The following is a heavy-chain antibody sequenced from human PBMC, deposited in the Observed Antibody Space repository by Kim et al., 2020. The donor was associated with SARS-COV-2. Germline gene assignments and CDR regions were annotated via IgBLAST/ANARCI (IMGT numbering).Heavy chain of an antibody. J-gene: IGHJ5*02. V-gene: IGHV1-69*01. Sequence: NDAQKFQGRVTITADESTSTAYMELSSLRSEDTAVYYCARDLIGDNWFDPWGQGTLVTVSS. D-gene: IGHD2-21*01. CDR3: ARDLIGDNWFDP.